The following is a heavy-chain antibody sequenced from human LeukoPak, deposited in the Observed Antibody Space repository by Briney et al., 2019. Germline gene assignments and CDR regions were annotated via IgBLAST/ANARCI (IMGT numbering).Heavy chain of an antibody. V-gene: IGHV3-74*01. CDR2: INSDGSWT. Sequence: GSLRLSCASSGNQWMPWVRPASGKGLVWVSHINSDGSWTSYADSVKGRFTISKDNAKNTVYLQMNSLRAEDTAVYYCVSFYETYWGRGTLVTVSS. CDR1: GNQW. J-gene: IGHJ4*02. CDR3: VSFYETY. D-gene: IGHD2/OR15-2a*01.